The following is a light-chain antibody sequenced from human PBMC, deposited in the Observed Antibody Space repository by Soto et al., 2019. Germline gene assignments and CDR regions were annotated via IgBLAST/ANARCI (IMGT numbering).Light chain of an antibody. J-gene: IGLJ1*01. CDR1: RSNSGAGYD. CDR2: CNS. V-gene: IGLV1-40*01. CDR3: QSYDSSLSGSDV. Sequence: QSVRTQPPSVSGAPGQRVTISCTGTRSNSGAGYDVHWYQQLPGTAPKLLIYCNSNRPSGVPDRFSGSKSGTSASLAITGLQAEDEADYYCQSYDSSLSGSDVFGTGTKLTVL.